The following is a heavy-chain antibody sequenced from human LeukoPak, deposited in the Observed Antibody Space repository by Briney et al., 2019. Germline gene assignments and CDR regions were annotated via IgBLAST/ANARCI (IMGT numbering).Heavy chain of an antibody. J-gene: IGHJ3*02. D-gene: IGHD6-13*01. CDR2: IYPGDSDT. CDR1: GYTFTSYW. Sequence: KASCKASGYTFTSYWIGWVRQMPGKGLEWMGIIYPGDSDTRYSPSFQGQVTISADKSISTAYLQWSSLKASDTAMYYCARPNIPIAAAGTFDIWGQGTMVTVSS. V-gene: IGHV5-51*01. CDR3: ARPNIPIAAAGTFDI.